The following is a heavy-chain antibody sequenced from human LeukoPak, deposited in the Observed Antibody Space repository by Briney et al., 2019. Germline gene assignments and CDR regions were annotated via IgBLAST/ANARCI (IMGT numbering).Heavy chain of an antibody. CDR1: GGSFSGYY. CDR3: ASSPYYYDSSGYYN. J-gene: IGHJ4*02. CDR2: INHSGST. Sequence: SETLSLTCAVYGGSFSGYYWSWIRQPPGKGLEWIGEINHSGSTNYNPSLKSRVTISVDTSKNQFSLKLSSVTAADTAVYYCASSPYYYDSSGYYNWGQGTLVTVSS. V-gene: IGHV4-34*01. D-gene: IGHD3-22*01.